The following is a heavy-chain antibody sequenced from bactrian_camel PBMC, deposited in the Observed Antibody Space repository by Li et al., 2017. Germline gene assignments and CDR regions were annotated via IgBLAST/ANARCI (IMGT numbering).Heavy chain of an antibody. CDR3: NTAQFSSGLFCPQTD. CDR1: GFVFSSYG. V-gene: IGHV3S6*01. D-gene: IGHD1*01. J-gene: IGHJ4*01. CDR2: IYHDGTGT. Sequence: VQLVESGGGSVQAGGSLRLSCAASGFVFSSYGMSWVRQAPATGLEWVASIYHDGTGTYYRDSVKGRFTISRDNAKNTVYLQMNSLKPEDTAMYYCNTAQFSSGLFCPQTDSGHGTQVTVS.